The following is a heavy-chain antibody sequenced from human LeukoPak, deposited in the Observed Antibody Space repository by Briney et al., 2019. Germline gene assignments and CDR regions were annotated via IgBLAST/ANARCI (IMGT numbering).Heavy chain of an antibody. CDR2: INHSGST. J-gene: IGHJ5*02. CDR1: GGSFSGYY. V-gene: IGHV4-34*01. Sequence: ASETLSLTCAVYGGSFSGYYWSWIRQPPGKGLEWIGEINHSGSTNYNPSLKSRVTISVDTSKNQFSLRLSSVTAADTAVYYCARGLGYCSSTSCYTGYNWFDPWGQGTLVTVSS. CDR3: ARGLGYCSSTSCYTGYNWFDP. D-gene: IGHD2-2*02.